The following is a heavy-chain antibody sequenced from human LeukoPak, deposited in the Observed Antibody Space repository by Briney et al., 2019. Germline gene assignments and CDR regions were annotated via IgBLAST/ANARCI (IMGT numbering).Heavy chain of an antibody. V-gene: IGHV4-34*01. D-gene: IGHD3-10*01. CDR1: GGSFSGYY. CDR2: INHSGST. CDR3: ARDGRMVRGLGFDP. Sequence: PSETLSLTCAVYGGSFSGYYWSWIRQPPGKGLEWIGEINHSGSTNYNPSLKSRVTISVDTSKNQFSLKLSSVTAADTAVYYCARDGRMVRGLGFDPWGQGTLVTVSS. J-gene: IGHJ5*02.